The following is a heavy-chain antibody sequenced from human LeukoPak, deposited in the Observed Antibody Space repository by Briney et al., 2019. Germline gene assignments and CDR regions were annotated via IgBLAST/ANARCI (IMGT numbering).Heavy chain of an antibody. J-gene: IGHJ4*02. CDR2: IRYDGNNK. CDR3: AKEGALRDFDY. V-gene: IGHV3-30*02. D-gene: IGHD3-16*01. Sequence: GGSLRLSCAASGFTFSNYGKHWVRQAPGKGLEWVAVIRYDGNNKYYADSVEGRFTISRDNSKNTLYLQMNSLRAEDTAVYYCAKEGALRDFDYWGQGALVTVSS. CDR1: GFTFSNYG.